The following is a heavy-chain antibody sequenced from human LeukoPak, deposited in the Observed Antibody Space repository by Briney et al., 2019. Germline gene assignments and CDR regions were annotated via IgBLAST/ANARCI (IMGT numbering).Heavy chain of an antibody. CDR1: GGSFSGYY. CDR3: ARGMNPDAFDI. CDR2: INHSGST. J-gene: IGHJ3*02. V-gene: IGHV4-34*01. Sequence: SETLSLTCAVYGGSFSGYYWSWIRQPPGKGPEWIGEINHSGSTNYNPSLKSRVTISVDTSKNQFSLKLSSVTAADTAVYYCARGMNPDAFDIWGQGTMVTVSS.